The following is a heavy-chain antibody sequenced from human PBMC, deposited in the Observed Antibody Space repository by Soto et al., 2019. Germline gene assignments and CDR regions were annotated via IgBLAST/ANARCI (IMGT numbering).Heavy chain of an antibody. V-gene: IGHV1-69*01. CDR3: ARDLGWSYRYPFDP. J-gene: IGHJ5*02. CDR1: GGTFSSYA. Sequence: QVQLVQSGAEVKKPGSSVKVSCKASGGTFSSYAISWVRQAPGQGLEWMGGIIHIFGTANYAQKFQGRVTITADESTSTAYRELSSLRSEDTAVYYCARDLGWSYRYPFDPWGQGTLVTVSS. D-gene: IGHD3-16*02. CDR2: IIHIFGTA.